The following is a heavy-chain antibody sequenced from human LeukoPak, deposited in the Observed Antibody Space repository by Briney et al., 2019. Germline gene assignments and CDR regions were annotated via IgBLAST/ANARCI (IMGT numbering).Heavy chain of an antibody. V-gene: IGHV4-39*01. Sequence: SETLSLTCTVSGYSIRSSDYYWGWIRQPPGKGLQWIGNMYYSGTTYYNPSLKSRVTLSVDTSRNQLSLMLTSVTAADTAVYYRARCPVTEYGDYPDYWGQGTLVTVSS. CDR2: MYYSGTT. J-gene: IGHJ4*02. CDR3: ARCPVTEYGDYPDY. CDR1: GYSIRSSDYY. D-gene: IGHD4-17*01.